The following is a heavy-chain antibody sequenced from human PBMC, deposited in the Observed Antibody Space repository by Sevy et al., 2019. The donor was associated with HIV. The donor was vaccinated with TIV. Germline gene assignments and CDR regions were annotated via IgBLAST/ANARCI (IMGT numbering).Heavy chain of an antibody. J-gene: IGHJ6*02. Sequence: SETLSLTCTVSGGSISSYYWNWIRQSPGKGLEWIGYIYYTGSTNYNPSLKSRVTISVDTSKNQFSLKLTSVTAADTAVYYCARELISGRYYGMDVWGQGTMVTVSS. D-gene: IGHD6-19*01. CDR2: IYYTGST. CDR1: GGSISSYY. V-gene: IGHV4-59*01. CDR3: ARELISGRYYGMDV.